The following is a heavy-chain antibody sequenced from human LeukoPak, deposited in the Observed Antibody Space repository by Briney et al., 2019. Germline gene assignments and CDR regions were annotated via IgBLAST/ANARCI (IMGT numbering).Heavy chain of an antibody. CDR3: ARDRTAMAYAFDY. D-gene: IGHD5-18*01. Sequence: SVKVSCKASGYTFTSYYMHWVRQAPGQGLEWMGRIIPILGIANYAQKFQGRVTITADKSTSTAYMELSSLRSEDTAVYYCARDRTAMAYAFDYWGQGTLVTVSS. V-gene: IGHV1-69*04. CDR1: GYTFTSYY. CDR2: IIPILGIA. J-gene: IGHJ4*02.